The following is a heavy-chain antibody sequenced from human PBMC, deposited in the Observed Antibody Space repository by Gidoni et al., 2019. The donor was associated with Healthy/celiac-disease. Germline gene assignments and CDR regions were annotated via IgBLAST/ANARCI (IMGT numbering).Heavy chain of an antibody. Sequence: QVQRVQSGAEVKKPGSSVKVSCKASGGTFSSHAIGWVRQATGQGLEWMGGIIPIFGTANYAQKFQGRVTITADESPSTAYMELSSLRSEDTAVYYCARGEQQLTYGMDVWGQGTTVTVSS. CDR1: GGTFSSHA. CDR3: ARGEQQLTYGMDV. D-gene: IGHD6-13*01. CDR2: IIPIFGTA. J-gene: IGHJ6*02. V-gene: IGHV1-69*01.